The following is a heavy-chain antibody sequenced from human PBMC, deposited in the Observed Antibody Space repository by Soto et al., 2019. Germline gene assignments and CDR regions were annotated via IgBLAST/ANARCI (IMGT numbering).Heavy chain of an antibody. CDR2: IIPILGIA. Sequence: SVKVSCKASGGTFSSYTISWVRQAPGQGLEWMGRIIPILGIANYAQKFQGRVTITADKSTSTAYMELSSLRSEDTAVYYCARDASGPDHDGYNDYWGQGTLVTVSS. J-gene: IGHJ4*02. CDR3: ARDASGPDHDGYNDY. V-gene: IGHV1-69*04. CDR1: GGTFSSYT. D-gene: IGHD5-12*01.